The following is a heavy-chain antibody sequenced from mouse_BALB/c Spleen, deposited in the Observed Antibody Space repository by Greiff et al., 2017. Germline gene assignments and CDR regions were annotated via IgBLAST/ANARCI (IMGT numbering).Heavy chain of an antibody. Sequence: VQLQESGAELARPGASVKLSCKASGYTFTSYWMQWVKQRPGQGLEWIGAIYPGDGDTRYTQKFKGKATLTADKSSSTAYMQLSSLASEDSAVYYCARPMGGFFDYWGQGTTLTVSS. V-gene: IGHV1-87*01. J-gene: IGHJ2*01. D-gene: IGHD1-1*02. CDR1: GYTFTSYW. CDR2: IYPGDGDT. CDR3: ARPMGGFFDY.